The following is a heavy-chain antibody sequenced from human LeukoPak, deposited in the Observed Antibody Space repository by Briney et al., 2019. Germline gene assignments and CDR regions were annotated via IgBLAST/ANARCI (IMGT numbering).Heavy chain of an antibody. CDR1: GYTFTSYY. V-gene: IGHV1-2*02. J-gene: IGHJ5*01. CDR3: ARGGAGSYFSWLDS. CDR2: INPNSGDT. D-gene: IGHD3-10*01. Sequence: ASVKVSCKVSGYTFTSYYIHWVRQAPGQGLECMGWINPNSGDTNYAQKFQGRVTMTRDTSISTAYMELSRLRSDDTAVYYCARGGAGSYFSWLDSWGQGTLVTVSS.